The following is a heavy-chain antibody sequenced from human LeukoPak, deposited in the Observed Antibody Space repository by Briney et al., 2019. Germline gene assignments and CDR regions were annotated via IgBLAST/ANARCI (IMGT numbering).Heavy chain of an antibody. V-gene: IGHV1-2*02. CDR1: GYTFTGYY. D-gene: IGHD3-22*01. CDR2: INPNSGGT. Sequence: ASVKVSCKASGYTFTGYYMHWVRQAPGQGLEWMGWINPNSGGTNYAQKFQGRVTMTRDTSIGTAYMELSRLRSDDTAVYYCARSTMIVVVIDYWGQGTLVTVSS. J-gene: IGHJ4*02. CDR3: ARSTMIVVVIDY.